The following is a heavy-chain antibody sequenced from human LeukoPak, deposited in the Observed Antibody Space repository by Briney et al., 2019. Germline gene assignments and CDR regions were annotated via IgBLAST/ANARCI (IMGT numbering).Heavy chain of an antibody. CDR2: ITSSSNTI. CDR3: ARVEIAVAPPDY. V-gene: IGHV3-48*04. J-gene: IGHJ4*02. CDR1: GFTFSGYS. D-gene: IGHD6-19*01. Sequence: GGSLRLSCATSGFTFSGYSMNWVRQTPGKGLEWVSYITSSSNTIYYADSVKGRFTISRDNAKNSLYLQMNSLRAEDTAVYYCARVEIAVAPPDYWGQGTLVTVSS.